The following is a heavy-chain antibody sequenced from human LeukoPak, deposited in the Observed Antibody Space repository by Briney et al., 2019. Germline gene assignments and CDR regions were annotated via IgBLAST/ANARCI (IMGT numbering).Heavy chain of an antibody. CDR3: ARGVGATDY. D-gene: IGHD1-26*01. CDR2: INPNSGGA. J-gene: IGHJ4*02. Sequence: GASVKVSCKASGGTFSSYAISWVRQAPGQGLEWMGWINPNSGGANYAQKFQGRVTMTRDTSISTAYMELSRLRSDDTAVYYCARGVGATDYWGQGTLVTVSS. CDR1: GGTFSSYA. V-gene: IGHV1-2*02.